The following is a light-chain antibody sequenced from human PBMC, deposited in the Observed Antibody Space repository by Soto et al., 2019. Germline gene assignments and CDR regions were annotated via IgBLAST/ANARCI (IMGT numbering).Light chain of an antibody. CDR3: CSYAGSSTPLI. J-gene: IGLJ1*01. Sequence: QSALTQPASVSGSPGQSITISCTGTSSDVGNYNLVSWYQQHPGKAPQLMIYEVSKWPSGVSNRFSGSKSGNTASLTISGLQAEDEADYYCCSYAGSSTPLIFGTGTKLTVL. CDR2: EVS. V-gene: IGLV2-23*02. CDR1: SSDVGNYNL.